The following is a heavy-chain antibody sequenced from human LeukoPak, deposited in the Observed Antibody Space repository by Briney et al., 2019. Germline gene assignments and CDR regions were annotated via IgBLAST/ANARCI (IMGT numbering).Heavy chain of an antibody. Sequence: PSETLSLTCTVSGGSISSSSYYWGWIRQPPGKGLEWIGSIYYSGSTYCNPSLKSRVTISVDTSKNQFSLKLSSVTAADTAVYYCASIFWSGYYQFDYWGQGTLVTVSS. V-gene: IGHV4-39*01. CDR3: ASIFWSGYYQFDY. CDR1: GGSISSSSYY. D-gene: IGHD3-3*01. J-gene: IGHJ4*02. CDR2: IYYSGST.